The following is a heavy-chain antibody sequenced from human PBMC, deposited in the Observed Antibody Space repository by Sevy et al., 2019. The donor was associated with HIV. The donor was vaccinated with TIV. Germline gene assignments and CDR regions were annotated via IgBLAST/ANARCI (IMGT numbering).Heavy chain of an antibody. V-gene: IGHV3-30*02. CDR3: ARGGAYYDFWSGYHH. Sequence: GGSLRLSCAASGFTFDNYDIHWVRQAPGKGLEWVTFIKYDGSHEFYADSVKGRFTVSRDNSKNTVYLQMNSLRVEDTAVYYCARGGAYYDFWSGYHHWGQGALVTVSS. D-gene: IGHD3-3*01. CDR1: GFTFDNYD. CDR2: IKYDGSHE. J-gene: IGHJ4*02.